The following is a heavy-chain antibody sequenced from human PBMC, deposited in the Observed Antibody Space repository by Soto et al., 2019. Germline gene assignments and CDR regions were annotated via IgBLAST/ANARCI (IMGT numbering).Heavy chain of an antibody. CDR1: GFTFSSYA. D-gene: IGHD2-15*01. CDR3: AKRRGAGGHFDY. CDR2: VSIGGST. J-gene: IGHJ4*02. Sequence: GGSLRLSCAASGFTFSSYAMGWVRQGPGKGLEWVAVVSIGGSTHYADSVRGRFTISGDNSKNTLSLQMNSLAAEDTAVYFCAKRRGAGGHFDYWGQGALVTVSS. V-gene: IGHV3-23*01.